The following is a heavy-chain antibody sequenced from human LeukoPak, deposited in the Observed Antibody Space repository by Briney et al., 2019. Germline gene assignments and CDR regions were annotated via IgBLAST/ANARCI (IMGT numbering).Heavy chain of an antibody. CDR3: ARDHVGYYCSGRYYAVDY. J-gene: IGHJ4*02. CDR2: IIPIFGTA. Sequence: EASVKVSCKASGGTFSSYAISWVRQAPGQGLEWMGGIIPIFGTANYAQKFQGRVTITADKSTSTAYMELSSLRSEDTAVYYCARDHVGYYCSGRYYAVDYWGQGTLVTVSS. D-gene: IGHD3-10*01. CDR1: GGTFSSYA. V-gene: IGHV1-69*06.